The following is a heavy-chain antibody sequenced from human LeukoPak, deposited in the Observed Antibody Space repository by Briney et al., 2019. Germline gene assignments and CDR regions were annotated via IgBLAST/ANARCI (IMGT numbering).Heavy chain of an antibody. V-gene: IGHV1-18*01. CDR1: GYTFTSYG. CDR2: ISAYSGNT. Sequence: ASVKVSCKASGYTFTSYGISWVRQAPGQGLEWMGWISAYSGNTNYAQKLQGRVTMTTDTSTSTAYMELRSLRSDDTAVYYCARTEYSSSWYYYYYYMDVRGKGTTVTVSS. CDR3: ARTEYSSSWYYYYYYMDV. J-gene: IGHJ6*03. D-gene: IGHD6-13*01.